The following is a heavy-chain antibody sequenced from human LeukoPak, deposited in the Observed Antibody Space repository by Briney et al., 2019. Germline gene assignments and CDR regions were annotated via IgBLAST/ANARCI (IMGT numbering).Heavy chain of an antibody. J-gene: IGHJ3*02. CDR2: TSGSGGST. D-gene: IGHD5-12*01. Sequence: GGSLRLSCAASGFTFSSYAMTWVRQAPGKGLEWVSATSGSGGSTYYADSVKGRFTISRDNAKNSLYLQMNSLRAEDTALYYCAKGILAWLRADDAFDIWGQGTMVTVSS. V-gene: IGHV3-23*01. CDR1: GFTFSSYA. CDR3: AKGILAWLRADDAFDI.